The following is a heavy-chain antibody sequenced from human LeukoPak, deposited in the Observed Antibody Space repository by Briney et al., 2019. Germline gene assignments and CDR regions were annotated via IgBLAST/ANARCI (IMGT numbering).Heavy chain of an antibody. CDR3: ARHTSYDRSGYYPDY. CDR2: IYYSGST. D-gene: IGHD3-22*01. J-gene: IGHJ4*02. Sequence: SETLSLTCTVSGGSISNYYWSWTRQPPGKGLEWIGYIYYSGSTKYNPSLKSRVTISVDTSKNEFSLRLSSVTAADTALYYCARHTSYDRSGYYPDYWGQGILVTVSS. V-gene: IGHV4-59*08. CDR1: GGSISNYY.